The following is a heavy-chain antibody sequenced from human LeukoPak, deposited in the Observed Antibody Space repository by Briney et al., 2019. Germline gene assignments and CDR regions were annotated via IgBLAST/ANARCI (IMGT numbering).Heavy chain of an antibody. Sequence: SETLSLTCAVSGGSFSGYYWSWVRQPPGKGLEWIGEINHSGSTNYNPSLKSRVTISVDTSKNQSSLKLSSVTAADTAVYYCARGDPGYCSGGSCYSPPIQHWGQGTLVTVSS. V-gene: IGHV4-34*01. D-gene: IGHD2-15*01. CDR2: INHSGST. J-gene: IGHJ1*01. CDR3: ARGDPGYCSGGSCYSPPIQH. CDR1: GGSFSGYY.